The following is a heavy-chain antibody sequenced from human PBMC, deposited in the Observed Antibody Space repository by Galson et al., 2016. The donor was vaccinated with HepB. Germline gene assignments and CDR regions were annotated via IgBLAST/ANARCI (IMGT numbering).Heavy chain of an antibody. CDR2: ISWDSSSI. V-gene: IGHV3-9*01. CDR3: TPRSF. J-gene: IGHJ4*02. CDR1: GFTFDDYS. Sequence: SLRLSCAASGFTFDDYSMHWVRLAPGKGLEWVSTISWDSSSIGYADSVKGRFTIFRDDSKNTLYLQMNSLRIEDTAVYYCTPRSFWGPGTLVTVSS.